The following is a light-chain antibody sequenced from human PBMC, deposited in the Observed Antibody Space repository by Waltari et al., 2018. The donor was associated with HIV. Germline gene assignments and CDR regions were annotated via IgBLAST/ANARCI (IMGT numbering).Light chain of an antibody. CDR3: SSYAGSKAV. CDR2: EVS. V-gene: IGLV2-8*01. CDR1: SSAVGGYNY. Sequence: QSALTQHPSASGSPGQSVTISCTGTSSAVGGYNYVSWYQQHPGKAPKLMIYEVSKRPSGVPDRFSGSKSGNTASLTVSGLQAEDEADYYCSSYAGSKAVFGTGTKVTVL. J-gene: IGLJ1*01.